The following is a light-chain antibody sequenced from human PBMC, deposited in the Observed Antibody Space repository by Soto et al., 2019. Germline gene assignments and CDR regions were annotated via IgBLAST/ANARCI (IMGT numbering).Light chain of an antibody. CDR3: LQDINYPWT. CDR2: DAS. Sequence: DIQMTQSPSSLSASVGDRVTITCQASQDITNSLNWYQQKPGKAPNLLIFDASNLDAGVPSRFSGSGSGTYFTFTIHSLQPEDVATYYCLQDINYPWTFGQGTKVDIK. J-gene: IGKJ1*01. V-gene: IGKV1-33*01. CDR1: QDITNS.